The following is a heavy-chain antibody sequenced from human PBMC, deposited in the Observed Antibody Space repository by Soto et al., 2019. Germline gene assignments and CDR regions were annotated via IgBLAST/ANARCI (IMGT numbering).Heavy chain of an antibody. Sequence: QVQLVESGGGVVQPGRSLRLSCAASGLTFSRYDMHWVRQAPGKGLEWVAVIWYDGSTKYYADSVKGRFTISRDNSKNTLFLQMNSLRAEDTAFYYCATTIVVPQGDYWGQGTLVTVSS. CDR1: GLTFSRYD. V-gene: IGHV3-33*01. J-gene: IGHJ4*02. CDR2: IWYDGSTK. CDR3: ATTIVVPQGDY. D-gene: IGHD3-22*01.